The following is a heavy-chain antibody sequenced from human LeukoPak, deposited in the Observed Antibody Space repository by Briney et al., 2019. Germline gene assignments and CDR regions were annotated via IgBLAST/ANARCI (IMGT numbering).Heavy chain of an antibody. CDR3: ARLYDLVYMDV. V-gene: IGHV5-51*01. D-gene: IGHD3-3*01. J-gene: IGHJ6*03. CDR2: IYPGDSDT. CDR1: GSTFSSYW. Sequence: GESLQISCKGSGSTFSSYWIGWVRQMPGKGLEWMGIIYPGDSDTRYSPSLQGQVTISVDTSIGTAYLQWSSLKASDTAIYYCARLYDLVYMDVWGKGTTVTVSS.